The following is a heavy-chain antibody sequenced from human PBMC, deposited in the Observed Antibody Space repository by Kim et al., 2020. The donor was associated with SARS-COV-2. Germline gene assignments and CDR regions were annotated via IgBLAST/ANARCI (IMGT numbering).Heavy chain of an antibody. D-gene: IGHD3-10*01. J-gene: IGHJ5*02. CDR3: ARGRGSAFGEFVSWFDP. Sequence: GGSLRLSCAASGFTFSSYSMNWVRQAPGKGLEWVSYISSSSSTIYYADSVKGRFTISRDNAKNSLYLQMNSLRDEDTAVYYCARGRGSAFGEFVSWFDPWGQGTLVTVSS. CDR2: ISSSSSTI. V-gene: IGHV3-48*02. CDR1: GFTFSSYS.